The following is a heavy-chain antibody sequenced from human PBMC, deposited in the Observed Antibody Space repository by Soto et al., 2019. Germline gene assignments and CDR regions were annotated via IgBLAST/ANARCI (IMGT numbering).Heavy chain of an antibody. CDR2: ISGSGGST. V-gene: IGHV3-23*01. CDR3: ANMLRYFDWLLYGPWFDL. D-gene: IGHD3-9*01. CDR1: GFTFSSYA. Sequence: VQLLESGGGLVQPGGSLRLSCAASGFTFSSYAMSWVRQAPGKGLEWVSAISGSGGSTYYADSVKGRFTISRDNSKNALYLQLNSLRAEDTAVYYCANMLRYFDWLLYGPWFDLWGQRTLVTVSS. J-gene: IGHJ4*02.